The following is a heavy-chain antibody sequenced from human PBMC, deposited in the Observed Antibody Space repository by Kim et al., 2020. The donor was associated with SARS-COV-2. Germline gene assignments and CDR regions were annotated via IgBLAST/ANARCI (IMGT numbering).Heavy chain of an antibody. D-gene: IGHD6-13*01. V-gene: IGHV3-30-3*01. Sequence: GGSLRLSCAASGFTFSNYAMHWVRQAPGKGLEWVAVISFDGSNKYYADSMKGRFTISRDNSKNTLYVQINSLRVEDTAVYHCARDREQQLITVFDYWGQG. CDR2: ISFDGSNK. CDR3: ARDREQQLITVFDY. CDR1: GFTFSNYA. J-gene: IGHJ4*02.